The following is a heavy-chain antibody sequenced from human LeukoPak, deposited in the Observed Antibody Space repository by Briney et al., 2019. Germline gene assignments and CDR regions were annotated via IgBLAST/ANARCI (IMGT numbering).Heavy chain of an antibody. CDR1: GGSISSGGYY. J-gene: IGHJ6*03. CDR2: IYHSGST. V-gene: IGHV4-30-2*01. Sequence: SETLSLTCTVSGGSISSGGYYWSWIRQPPGKGLEWIGYIYHSGSTYYNPSPKSRVTISVDTSKNQFSLKLSSVTAADTAVYYCARGPTITIFGVVHSHNMDVWGKGTTVTVSS. D-gene: IGHD3-3*01. CDR3: ARGPTITIFGVVHSHNMDV.